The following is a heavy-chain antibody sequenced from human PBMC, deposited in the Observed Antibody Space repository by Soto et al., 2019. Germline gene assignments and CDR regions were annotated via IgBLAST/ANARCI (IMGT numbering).Heavy chain of an antibody. V-gene: IGHV4-59*01. CDR1: GGSISSYY. CDR3: ARSGDGPLNDAFDI. CDR2: IYYSGST. Sequence: PSETLSLTCTVFGGSISSYYWSWIRQPPGKGLEWIGYIYYSGSTNYNPSLKSRVTISVDTSKNQFSLKLSSVTAADTAVYYCARSGDGPLNDAFDIWGQGTMVTVSS. J-gene: IGHJ3*02. D-gene: IGHD3-10*01.